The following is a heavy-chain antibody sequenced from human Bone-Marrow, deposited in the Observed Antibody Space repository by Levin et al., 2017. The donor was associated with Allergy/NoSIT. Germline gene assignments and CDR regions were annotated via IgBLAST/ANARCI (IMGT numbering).Heavy chain of an antibody. CDR2: ISGGGGST. J-gene: IGHJ4*02. D-gene: IGHD2-2*01. CDR1: GFTFSSSA. V-gene: IGHV3-23*01. Sequence: GGSLRLSCAASGFTFSSSAMDWVRQAPGKGLEWVSAISGGGGSTYYADSVKGRFTISRDNSKSTLYLQMNSLRVEDTALYYCAKEGGQRQYDYWGQGTLVTVSS. CDR3: AKEGGQRQYDY.